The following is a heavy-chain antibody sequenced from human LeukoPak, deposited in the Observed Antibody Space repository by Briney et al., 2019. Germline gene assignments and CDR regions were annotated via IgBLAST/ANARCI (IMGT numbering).Heavy chain of an antibody. Sequence: PSETLSLTCTVSGGSISSYYWSWIRQPPGKGLEWIGYIYYSGSTNYNPSLKSRVTISVDTSKNQFSLKLSSVTAADTAVYYCARHRSNYYFDYWGQGTLVTVSS. J-gene: IGHJ4*02. CDR2: IYYSGST. CDR3: ARHRSNYYFDY. CDR1: GGSISSYY. V-gene: IGHV4-59*08. D-gene: IGHD1-26*01.